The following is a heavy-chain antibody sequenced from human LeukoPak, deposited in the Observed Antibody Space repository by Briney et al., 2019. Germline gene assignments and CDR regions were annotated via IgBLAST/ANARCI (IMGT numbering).Heavy chain of an antibody. CDR1: GFTFHGYV. J-gene: IGHJ4*02. V-gene: IGHV3-43*02. CDR3: VKDLADVKMVEAAMDS. D-gene: IGHD2-15*01. CDR2: ISGDGSER. Sequence: SGGSLRLSCAATGFTFHGYVMHWVRQAPGKGLEWVSLISGDGSERHYADSVKGRFTISRDNSKNSLYLQMNSLRSEDTAFYYCVKDLADVKMVEAAMDSWGQGILVTVSS.